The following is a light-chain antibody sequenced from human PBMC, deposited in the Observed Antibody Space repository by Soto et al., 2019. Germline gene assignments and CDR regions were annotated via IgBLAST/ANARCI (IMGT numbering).Light chain of an antibody. V-gene: IGKV3-11*01. CDR3: QQRSNWRVT. J-gene: IGKJ3*01. CDR2: DAS. CDR1: QSVSSY. Sequence: EIVLTQSPATLSLSPGERATLSCRASQSVSSYLAWYQQKPGQAPMLLIYDASNRATGIPARFSGSGSGTDFTLTISSLEPEEVEVYYCQQRSNWRVTLDPGNKVYIK.